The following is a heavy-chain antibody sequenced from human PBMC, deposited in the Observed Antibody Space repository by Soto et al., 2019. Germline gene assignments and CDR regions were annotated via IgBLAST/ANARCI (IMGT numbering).Heavy chain of an antibody. J-gene: IGHJ2*01. CDR1: GGSISSFY. V-gene: IGHV4-59*01. CDR3: ARGLSNSAWYFDL. CDR2: IHYSGNT. Sequence: QVQLQESGPGLVKPSETLSLTCTVSGGSISSFYWIWIRQPPGKGLEWIGYIHYSGNTNSNPSLKSRVTISVDPSKNQFSLQLSSVTAADTAVYYCARGLSNSAWYFDLWGRGTLVTVSS. D-gene: IGHD4-4*01.